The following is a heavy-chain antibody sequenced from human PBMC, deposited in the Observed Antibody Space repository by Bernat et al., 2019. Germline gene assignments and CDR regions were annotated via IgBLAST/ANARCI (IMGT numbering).Heavy chain of an antibody. CDR1: GFTFSSYG. CDR3: AKDREVYYYDSSVWGYFDY. V-gene: IGHV3-30*18. Sequence: QVQLVESGGGVVQPGRSLRLSFAASGFTFSSYGMHWFRQAPGKGLGWVAVISYDGSNKYYADSVKGRFTISRDNSKNTLYLQMNSLRAEDTAVYYCAKDREVYYYDSSVWGYFDYWGQGTLVTVSS. CDR2: ISYDGSNK. D-gene: IGHD3-22*01. J-gene: IGHJ4*02.